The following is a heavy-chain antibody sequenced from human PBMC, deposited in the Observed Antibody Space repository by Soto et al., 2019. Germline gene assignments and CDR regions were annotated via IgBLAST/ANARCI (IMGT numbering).Heavy chain of an antibody. CDR2: INHSGST. V-gene: IGHV4-34*01. J-gene: IGHJ4*02. Sequence: PWETLDLICAVYGESFNGYYWCCFRQPPGKRLEWVGEINHSGSTNYNPSLKSRVTISVDTSKNQCSLKLSSVTAAGKAVYFCSRMYYGYGSYPDFWGQGPLVIVSS. CDR3: SRMYYGYGSYPDF. CDR1: GESFNGYY. D-gene: IGHD3-10*01.